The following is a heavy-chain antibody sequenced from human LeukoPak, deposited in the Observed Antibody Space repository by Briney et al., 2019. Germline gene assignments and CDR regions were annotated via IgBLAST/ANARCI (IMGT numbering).Heavy chain of an antibody. V-gene: IGHV3-30*18. Sequence: GGSLRLSCVVSGFTFSMYAMHWVRQAPGKGLEWVAGISFDGNNEKYADSVRGRFTISRDNAVNTLYLQMNSLRAEDTAVYYCAKENWYYWGQGTLVTVSS. CDR3: AKENWYY. CDR2: ISFDGNNE. CDR1: GFTFSMYA. J-gene: IGHJ4*02. D-gene: IGHD1-1*01.